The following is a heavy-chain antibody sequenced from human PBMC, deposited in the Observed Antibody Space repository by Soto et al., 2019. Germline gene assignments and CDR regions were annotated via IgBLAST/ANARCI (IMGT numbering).Heavy chain of an antibody. CDR2: INDSGDI. J-gene: IGHJ6*03. Sequence: QVQLQQWGAGLLKPSETLSLTCAVYGGSFSGYQWSWIRQTPGKGLEWIGGINDSGDINYNPSLKSRVTILVNSPKKQISLRLSSVTAADTAVYYCARGLILWFGELSRRGGYCCYRDVWGKGTTVTVSS. D-gene: IGHD3-10*01. CDR1: GGSFSGYQ. CDR3: ARGLILWFGELSRRGGYCCYRDV. V-gene: IGHV4-34*01.